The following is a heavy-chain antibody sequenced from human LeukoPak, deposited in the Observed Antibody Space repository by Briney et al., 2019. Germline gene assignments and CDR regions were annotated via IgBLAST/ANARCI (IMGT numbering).Heavy chain of an antibody. CDR1: GSPFSSYS. D-gene: IGHD1-14*01. J-gene: IGHJ4*02. CDR2: ISGSSSYI. CDR3: TRDKGNRDY. V-gene: IGHV3-21*04. Sequence: GGSLKLSRAALGSPFSSYSMNWVRQGSGKGLEWVSSISGSSSYIYYADSVKGRFTISRDNAKNSLYLQMNSLRAEDTAVYYCTRDKGNRDYWGQGTLVTVSS.